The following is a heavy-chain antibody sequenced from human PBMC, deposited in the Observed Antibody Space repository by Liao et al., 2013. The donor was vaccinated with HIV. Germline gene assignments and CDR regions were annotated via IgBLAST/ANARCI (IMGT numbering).Heavy chain of an antibody. J-gene: IGHJ4*02. CDR2: ISYIGST. D-gene: IGHD1/OR15-1a*01. Sequence: QVQLQESGPRLVKPSQTLSLTCTVSGGSISSGDYYWSWIRQPPGKGLEWIGYISYIGSTFYNPSLKSRLTISLNTSKNQFSLNLSSVTAADTAVYYCARGGEYSYGTYFDYWGQGTLVTVSS. CDR3: ARGGEYSYGTYFDY. V-gene: IGHV4-30-4*08. CDR1: GGSISSGDYY.